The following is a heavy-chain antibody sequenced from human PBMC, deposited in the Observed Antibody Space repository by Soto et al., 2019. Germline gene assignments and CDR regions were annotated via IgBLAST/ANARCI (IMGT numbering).Heavy chain of an antibody. CDR1: GGTFSSYA. J-gene: IGHJ6*02. D-gene: IGHD5-18*01. Sequence: QVQLVQSGAEVKKPGSSVKVSCKASGGTFSSYAISWVRQAPGQGLEWMGGIIPIFGTANYAQKFQGRVTITADESTSTAYMELSSLRSEDTAVYYCASGAGYSYGPHGDYYYYGMDVWGQGTTVIVSS. CDR2: IIPIFGTA. CDR3: ASGAGYSYGPHGDYYYYGMDV. V-gene: IGHV1-69*01.